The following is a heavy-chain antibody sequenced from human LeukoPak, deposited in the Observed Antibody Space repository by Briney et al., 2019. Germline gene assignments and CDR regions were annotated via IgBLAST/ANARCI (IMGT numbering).Heavy chain of an antibody. CDR2: IYYSGST. V-gene: IGHV4-59*08. J-gene: IGHJ4*02. Sequence: SETLSLTCTVSGGSISSYYWSWIRQPPXXXXEWIGYIYYSGSTNYNPSLKSRVTISVDTSKNQFSLKLSSVTAADTAVYYCARHRNWGYFDYWGQGTLVTVSS. D-gene: IGHD7-27*01. CDR1: GGSISSYY. CDR3: ARHRNWGYFDY.